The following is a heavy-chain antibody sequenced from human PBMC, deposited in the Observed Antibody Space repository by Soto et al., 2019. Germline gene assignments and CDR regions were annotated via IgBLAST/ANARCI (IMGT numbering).Heavy chain of an antibody. Sequence: QVQLQESGPGLVKPSETLSLTCTVSGDSVSSDYWRWIRQPPGKRLEYIGFTYLGGSANYNPSLESRVTISPDKAKNQLSLRLTSVTAADTAVYYCTRGKWFPRGYGMDVWGRGTTVTVS. J-gene: IGHJ6*02. V-gene: IGHV4-59*02. CDR3: TRGKWFPRGYGMDV. CDR1: GDSVSSDY. D-gene: IGHD3-22*01. CDR2: TYLGGSA.